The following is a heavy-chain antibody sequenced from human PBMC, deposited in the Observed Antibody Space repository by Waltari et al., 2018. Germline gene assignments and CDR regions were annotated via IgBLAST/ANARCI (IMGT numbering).Heavy chain of an antibody. D-gene: IGHD2-15*01. Sequence: QVQLQESGPGLVKPSETLSLTCTVSGGSISSYYWSWIRQPPGKGLEWIGYIYYSGSTNYNPSLKSRVTISVDTSKNQFSRKLSSVTAADTAVYYCAGGGLPYYYYYYMDVWGKGTTVTVSS. CDR2: IYYSGST. V-gene: IGHV4-59*01. CDR1: GGSISSYY. J-gene: IGHJ6*03. CDR3: AGGGLPYYYYYYMDV.